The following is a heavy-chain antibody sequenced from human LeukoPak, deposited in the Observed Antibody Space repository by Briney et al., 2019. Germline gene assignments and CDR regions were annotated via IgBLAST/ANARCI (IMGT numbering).Heavy chain of an antibody. D-gene: IGHD3-10*01. CDR3: AIRYGSGEKYYYYYYMDV. Sequence: LRASVKVSCKASGYTFTSYDINWVRQATGQGLEWMGWMNPNSGNTGYAQKFQGRVTMTRNTSISTAYMELSSLRSEDTAVYYCAIRYGSGEKYYYYYYMDVWGKGTTVTVSS. CDR2: MNPNSGNT. V-gene: IGHV1-8*01. CDR1: GYTFTSYD. J-gene: IGHJ6*03.